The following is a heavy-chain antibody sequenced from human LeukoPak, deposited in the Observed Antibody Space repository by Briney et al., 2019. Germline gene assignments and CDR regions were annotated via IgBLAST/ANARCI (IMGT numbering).Heavy chain of an antibody. Sequence: GGSLRLSCAASGFTFSIYGMHWVRQAPGKGLGWVACIRYDGSNKYYADSVKGRFTISRDNSKNTLYLQMNSLRAEDTAVYYCARGLLYCSSTSCSFDYWGQGTLVTVSS. D-gene: IGHD2-2*01. V-gene: IGHV3-30*02. J-gene: IGHJ4*02. CDR3: ARGLLYCSSTSCSFDY. CDR2: IRYDGSNK. CDR1: GFTFSIYG.